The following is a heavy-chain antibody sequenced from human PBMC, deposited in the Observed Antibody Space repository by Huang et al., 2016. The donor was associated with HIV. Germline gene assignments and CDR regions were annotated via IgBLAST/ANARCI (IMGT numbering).Heavy chain of an antibody. J-gene: IGHJ2*01. Sequence: QVQLQESGPGLVKPSETLSLTCTVSGGSINSYYWSWIRQPPGKGLEWIGYIHYRGSPIYNPSLKRRVTISVDTSKNQFSLKLSSVTAADTAMYYCARNYYDNVDWYFDLWGRGTLVTVSS. CDR1: GGSINSYY. V-gene: IGHV4-59*01. CDR2: IHYRGSP. CDR3: ARNYYDNVDWYFDL. D-gene: IGHD3-22*01.